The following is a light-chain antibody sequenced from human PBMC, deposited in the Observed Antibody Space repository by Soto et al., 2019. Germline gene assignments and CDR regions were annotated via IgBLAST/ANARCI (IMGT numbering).Light chain of an antibody. CDR1: QSVSNNY. J-gene: IGKJ5*01. Sequence: EIVLTQSPGTLSLSPRERSTLCCRSSQSVSNNYLAWYQQKPGQAPRLLIYGASSRATGIPDRFSGSGSGTDFTLTISILEPEDFAVYYCQQYGDSPITFGEGTRLEIK. V-gene: IGKV3-20*01. CDR3: QQYGDSPIT. CDR2: GAS.